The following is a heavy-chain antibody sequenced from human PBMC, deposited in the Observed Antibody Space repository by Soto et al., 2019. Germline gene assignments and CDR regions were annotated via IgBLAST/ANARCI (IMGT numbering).Heavy chain of an antibody. CDR3: ARDLVYCSSTSCYSGSRFYGMDV. V-gene: IGHV1-69*06. CDR2: IIPIFGTA. J-gene: IGHJ6*02. Sequence: SVKVSCKASGGTFSSYAISWVRQAPGQGLEWMGGIIPIFGTANYAQKFQGRVTITADKSTSTAYMELSSLRSEDTAVYYCARDLVYCSSTSCYSGSRFYGMDVWGQWTTVTVSS. CDR1: GGTFSSYA. D-gene: IGHD2-2*01.